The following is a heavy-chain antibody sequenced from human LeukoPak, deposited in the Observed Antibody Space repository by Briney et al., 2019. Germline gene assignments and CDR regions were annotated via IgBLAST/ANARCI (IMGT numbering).Heavy chain of an antibody. Sequence: QPGGSLRLSCAASGFTFRSYGMHWVRQAPGKGLEWVAFIRYDGSKIYYADSVKGRFTISRDNSKNSLYLQMNGLRADDTAVYYCTSGGEQQLDRFDYWGQGTLVTVSS. CDR3: TSGGEQQLDRFDY. V-gene: IGHV3-30*02. J-gene: IGHJ4*02. D-gene: IGHD6-13*01. CDR2: IRYDGSKI. CDR1: GFTFRSYG.